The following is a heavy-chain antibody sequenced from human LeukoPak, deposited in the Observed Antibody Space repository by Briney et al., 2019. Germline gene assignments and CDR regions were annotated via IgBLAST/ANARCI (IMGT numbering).Heavy chain of an antibody. D-gene: IGHD3-10*01. V-gene: IGHV1-2*06. CDR3: ARDRSCGSGTIPVEWFDP. CDR2: INPNSGGT. Sequence: GASVKVSCKASGYTFTGYYMHWVRQAPGQGLEWMGRINPNSGGTNYAQKFQGRVTMTRDTSISTAYMELSRLRSDDTAVYYCARDRSCGSGTIPVEWFDPWDQGTLVTVSS. J-gene: IGHJ5*02. CDR1: GYTFTGYY.